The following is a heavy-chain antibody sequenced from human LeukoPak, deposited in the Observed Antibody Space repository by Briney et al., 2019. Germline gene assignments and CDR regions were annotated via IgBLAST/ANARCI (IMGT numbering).Heavy chain of an antibody. D-gene: IGHD6-13*01. CDR3: AKEGIAAAGYFDY. V-gene: IGHV3-30*18. Sequence: NPGGSLRLSCAASGFTFSSYGMHWVRQAPGKGLEWVAVISYDGSNKYYADSVKGRFTISRDNSKNTLFPQMRSLRAEDTAVYYCAKEGIAAAGYFDYWGQGTLVTVSS. J-gene: IGHJ4*02. CDR1: GFTFSSYG. CDR2: ISYDGSNK.